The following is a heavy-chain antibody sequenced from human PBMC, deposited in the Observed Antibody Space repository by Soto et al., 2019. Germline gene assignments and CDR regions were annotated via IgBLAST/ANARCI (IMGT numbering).Heavy chain of an antibody. J-gene: IGHJ5*02. Sequence: QVQLVQSGAEVRKPGASVKVSCRASGYSFIASDINWVRQATGQGPEWMGWMNPKTGKTGYAQQFQGRVTMTRDTSINTAYMELSSLRSEDTALYYCARGPRAGEHYSNYNWFDPWGQGTLVTVSS. CDR1: GYSFIASD. CDR3: ARGPRAGEHYSNYNWFDP. V-gene: IGHV1-8*01. D-gene: IGHD4-4*01. CDR2: MNPKTGKT.